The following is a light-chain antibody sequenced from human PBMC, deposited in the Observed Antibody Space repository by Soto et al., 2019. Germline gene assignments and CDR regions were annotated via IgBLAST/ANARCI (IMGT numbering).Light chain of an antibody. CDR1: QSVSSSY. Sequence: DIVMTQSPDSLSLSPGERATLSCRASQSVSSSYLAWYQQKPGQAPRLLIYGASSRATGIPDRFSGSGSGTDFTLTISRLEPEDFAVYYCQQYGSSLPWTFGQGTKVEIK. CDR2: GAS. V-gene: IGKV3-20*01. J-gene: IGKJ1*01. CDR3: QQYGSSLPWT.